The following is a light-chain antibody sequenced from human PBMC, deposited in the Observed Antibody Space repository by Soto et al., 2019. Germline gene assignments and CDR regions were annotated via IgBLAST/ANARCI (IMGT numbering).Light chain of an antibody. V-gene: IGKV3-15*01. CDR3: QQYNNRPWT. CDR2: SAS. Sequence: EIVMTQSPATLSVSPGGRATLSCRASQSIIYTLAWYQQKPGQAPRLLLYSASRGATGFPARFICSWSWTDFTLTIISLQSQDFAVYYCQQYNNRPWTFGQGTKVDNK. CDR1: QSIIYT. J-gene: IGKJ1*01.